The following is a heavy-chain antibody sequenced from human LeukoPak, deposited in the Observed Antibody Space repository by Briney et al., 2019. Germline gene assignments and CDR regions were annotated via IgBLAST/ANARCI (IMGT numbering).Heavy chain of an antibody. J-gene: IGHJ4*02. Sequence: GGSLRLSCAASGFTFSRYGIHWVRQAPGKGLEWVAVISYAGSNKYYADSVKGRFTISRDNSKNTMYLQMNSLRAEDTAVYYCAKDGDIAAARYYFDFWGQGTLVTVSS. CDR1: GFTFSRYG. CDR3: AKDGDIAAARYYFDF. V-gene: IGHV3-30*18. CDR2: ISYAGSNK. D-gene: IGHD6-13*01.